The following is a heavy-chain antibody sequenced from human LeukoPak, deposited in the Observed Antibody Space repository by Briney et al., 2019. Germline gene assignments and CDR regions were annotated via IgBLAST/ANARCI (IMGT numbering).Heavy chain of an antibody. CDR3: AKEQGGWLRYPTFDY. CDR2: ISGSGSST. Sequence: GGSLRLSCAASGFTFSTYAMTWVRQAPGKGLEWVSGISGSGSSTYYADSVKGRFTISRDNSKNTLYLQMNSLRAEDTAVYYCAKEQGGWLRYPTFDYWGQGTLVTVSS. CDR1: GFTFSTYA. J-gene: IGHJ4*02. D-gene: IGHD5-12*01. V-gene: IGHV3-23*01.